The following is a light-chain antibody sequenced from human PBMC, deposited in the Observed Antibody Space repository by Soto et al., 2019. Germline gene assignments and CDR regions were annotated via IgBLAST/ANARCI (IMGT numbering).Light chain of an antibody. J-gene: IGKJ1*01. CDR3: QQYDNWPRT. CDR1: QSITKR. CDR2: DAS. V-gene: IGKV1-5*01. Sequence: DIQMTQSPSTLSASVGDRVTITCRASQSITKRLAWYQQKPGKAPKLLIYDASSLESGVPSRFSGSGSGTEFTLTISSLQSEDFAVYYCQQYDNWPRTFGQGTKVDIK.